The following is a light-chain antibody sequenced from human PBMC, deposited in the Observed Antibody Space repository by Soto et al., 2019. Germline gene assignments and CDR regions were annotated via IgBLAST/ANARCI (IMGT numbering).Light chain of an antibody. CDR2: DAS. CDR3: QHQENSVT. Sequence: EVVMTQSPATLSVSLGDRATLSCRASQSVSSNLAWYQQKPGQSPRLLIFDASTRATGIPARFSGSGSGTDFTLAINRLEPEDFAVYYCQHQENSVTFGGGTKVDI. CDR1: QSVSSN. J-gene: IGKJ4*01. V-gene: IGKV3-15*01.